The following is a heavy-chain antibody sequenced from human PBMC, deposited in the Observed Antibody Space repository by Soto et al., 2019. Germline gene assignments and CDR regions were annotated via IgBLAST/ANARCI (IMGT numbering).Heavy chain of an antibody. CDR3: ARSPDIVATTFDY. J-gene: IGHJ4*02. CDR1: GGSISSGGYY. Sequence: PSETLSLTCTVSGGSISSGGYYWSWIRQHPGKGLEWIGYIYYSGSTYYNPSLKSRVTISVDTPKNQFSLKLSSVTAADTAVYYCARSPDIVATTFDYWGQGTLVTVSS. CDR2: IYYSGST. D-gene: IGHD5-12*01. V-gene: IGHV4-31*03.